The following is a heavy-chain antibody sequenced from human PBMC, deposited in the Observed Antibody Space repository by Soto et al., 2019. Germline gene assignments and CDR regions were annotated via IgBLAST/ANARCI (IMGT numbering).Heavy chain of an antibody. V-gene: IGHV2-5*02. CDR3: AHRALYRGSYCHGGHFDT. CDR2: IYWDDDK. J-gene: IGHJ4*02. D-gene: IGHD1-26*01. Sequence: QITLRESGPTRVRPTQPLTLTCDFSGFSLTTSGVGVAWIRQSPGKAPEWLAVIYWDDDKRYSPTLKSRLTITKDTSNNQVVHTMTNMDPADTGTYYCAHRALYRGSYCHGGHFDTWGQGTPVTVSS. CDR1: GFSLTTSGVG.